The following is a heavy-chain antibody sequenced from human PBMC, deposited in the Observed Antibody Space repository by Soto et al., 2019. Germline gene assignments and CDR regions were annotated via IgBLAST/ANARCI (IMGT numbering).Heavy chain of an antibody. CDR3: ARGSIPSRGLFGF. D-gene: IGHD2-2*02. J-gene: IGHJ4*02. V-gene: IGHV4-34*01. CDR1: GGSFSGNY. CDR2: INHSGGS. Sequence: PSETLSLTCAVYGGSFSGNYWIWIRQPPGEGLEWIAEINHSGGSNYNPSLRGRVTISVDTAKSQFSLWLNSVTAADTAVYYCARGSIPSRGLFGFWGEGTQVTVSS.